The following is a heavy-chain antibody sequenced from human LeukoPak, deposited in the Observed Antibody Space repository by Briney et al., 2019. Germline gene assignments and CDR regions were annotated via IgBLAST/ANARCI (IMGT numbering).Heavy chain of an antibody. J-gene: IGHJ4*02. Sequence: PSETLSLTCTVSGGSISSYYWSWIRQPPGKGLEWIGYIYYSGSTNYNPSLKSRVTISVDTSKNQFSLKLSSVTAADTAVYYCAGGNTVTSNFDYWGQGTLVTVSS. D-gene: IGHD4-17*01. V-gene: IGHV4-59*01. CDR1: GGSISSYY. CDR2: IYYSGST. CDR3: AGGNTVTSNFDY.